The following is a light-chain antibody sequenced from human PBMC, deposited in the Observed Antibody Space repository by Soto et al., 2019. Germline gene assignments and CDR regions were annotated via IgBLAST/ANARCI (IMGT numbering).Light chain of an antibody. CDR3: NHYNSYSEA. V-gene: IGKV1-5*03. J-gene: IGKJ1*01. CDR2: KAH. CDR1: QNIKSR. Sequence: DFQMTQSPSTLSASVGDRVTITCRASQNIKSRLAGYQQKAGKAPRLLIYKAHTLKSAVPSRFSGSAYRTESTPTIRSLQADDFATYYCNHYNSYSEAFGEGTKVDIK.